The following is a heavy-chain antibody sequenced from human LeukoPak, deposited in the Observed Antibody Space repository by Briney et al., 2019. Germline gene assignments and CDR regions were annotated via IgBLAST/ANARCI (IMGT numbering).Heavy chain of an antibody. J-gene: IGHJ4*02. Sequence: PSETLSLTCSVSGDFIRSSYWSWIRQPPGKGLEWIGYVYYTGSSYYNPSLKSRATTSIDMSKNQFSLKLTSMTAADTAVYYCAGYGSGSYYKAFDFWGQGILVTVSP. CDR2: VYYTGSS. CDR3: AGYGSGSYYKAFDF. CDR1: GDFIRSSY. V-gene: IGHV4-59*01. D-gene: IGHD3-10*01.